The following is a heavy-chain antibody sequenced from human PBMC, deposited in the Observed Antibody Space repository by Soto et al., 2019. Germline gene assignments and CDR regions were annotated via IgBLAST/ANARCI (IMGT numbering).Heavy chain of an antibody. D-gene: IGHD2-15*01. CDR1: GGSISSGDYY. CDR3: ASQASAADYFEY. CDR2: IHYSGRT. V-gene: IGHV4-31*03. J-gene: IGHJ4*02. Sequence: QVQLQESGPGLVKPSQTLSLTCSVSGGSISSGDYYWSWIRQHPGKGLEWIGYIHYSGRTYYNPSLKCRXXIXVDXSKSQFALKVTSVTAADTAVYYCASQASAADYFEYWGQGALVSVSS.